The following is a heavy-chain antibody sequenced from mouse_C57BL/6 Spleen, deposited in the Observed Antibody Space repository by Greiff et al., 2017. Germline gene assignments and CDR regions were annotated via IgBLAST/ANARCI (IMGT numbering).Heavy chain of an antibody. CDR3: ARLSTMITNYFDD. Sequence: EVKLVESGPELVKPGASVKIPCKASGYTFTNYNMDWVKQSHGKSLEWIGDINPNNGGTIYNQKFKGKATLTVDKSSSTAYMELSSLTSEDTAVYYCARLSTMITNYFDDWGQGTTLTVSS. CDR1: GYTFTNYN. V-gene: IGHV1-18*01. CDR2: INPNNGGT. J-gene: IGHJ2*01. D-gene: IGHD2-4*01.